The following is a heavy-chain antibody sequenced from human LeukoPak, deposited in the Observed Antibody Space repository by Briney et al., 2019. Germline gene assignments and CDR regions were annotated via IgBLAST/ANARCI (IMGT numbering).Heavy chain of an antibody. CDR3: ARAGIQLWLGTVTWFDP. J-gene: IGHJ5*02. V-gene: IGHV4-59*01. CDR2: IYYSGST. CDR1: GGSISSYY. D-gene: IGHD5-18*01. Sequence: SETLSLTCTVSGGSISSYYWSWIRQPPGKGLEWIGYIYYSGSTNYNPSLKSRVTISADTSKHQFSLKLSSVTAADTAVYYCARAGIQLWLGTVTWFDPWGQGTLVTVSS.